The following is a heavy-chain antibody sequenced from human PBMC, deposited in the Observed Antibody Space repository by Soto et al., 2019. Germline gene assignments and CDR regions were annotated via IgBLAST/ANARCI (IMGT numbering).Heavy chain of an antibody. V-gene: IGHV5-51*01. CDR3: ARHPTVHPLNLAAAGHAFDI. Sequence: HGESLKISCKGSGYSFTSYWIGWVRQMPGKGLEWMGIIYPGDSDTRYSPSFQGQVTISADKSISTAYLQWSSLKASDTAMYYCARHPTVHPLNLAAAGHAFDIWGQGTMVTVSS. J-gene: IGHJ3*02. D-gene: IGHD6-13*01. CDR2: IYPGDSDT. CDR1: GYSFTSYW.